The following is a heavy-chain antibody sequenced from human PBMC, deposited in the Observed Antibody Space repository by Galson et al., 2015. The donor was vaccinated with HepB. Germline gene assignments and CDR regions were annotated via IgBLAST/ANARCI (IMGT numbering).Heavy chain of an antibody. J-gene: IGHJ6*02. D-gene: IGHD6-6*01. CDR3: ARDWGYSSSSWDHYYYYGMDV. Sequence: SLRLSCAASGFTFSSYSMNWVRQAPGKGLEWVSSISSSSSYIYYADSVKGRFTISRDNAKNSLYLQMNSLRAEDTAVYYCARDWGYSSSSWDHYYYYGMDVWGQGTTVTVSS. CDR2: ISSSSSYI. V-gene: IGHV3-21*01. CDR1: GFTFSSYS.